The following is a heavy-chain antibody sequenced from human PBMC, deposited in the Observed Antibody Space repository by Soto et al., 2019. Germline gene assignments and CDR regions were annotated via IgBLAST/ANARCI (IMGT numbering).Heavy chain of an antibody. CDR1: GFTFSSYS. CDR2: ISSSSSYI. Sequence: PGGSLRLSCAASGFTFSSYSMNWVRQAPGKGLEWVSSISSSSSYIYYADSVKGRFTISRDNAKNSLYLQMNSLRAEDTAVYYCARSPSDLSSGYLAYWGQGTLVTVSS. D-gene: IGHD3-22*01. CDR3: ARSPSDLSSGYLAY. J-gene: IGHJ4*02. V-gene: IGHV3-21*01.